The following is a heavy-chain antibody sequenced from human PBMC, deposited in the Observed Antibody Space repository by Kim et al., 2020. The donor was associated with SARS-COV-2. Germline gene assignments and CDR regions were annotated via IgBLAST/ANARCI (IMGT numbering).Heavy chain of an antibody. CDR2: ISGSGGST. V-gene: IGHV3-23*01. D-gene: IGHD4-17*01. CDR3: AKGITTVVPIDWYFDL. J-gene: IGHJ2*01. Sequence: GGSLRLSCAASGFTFSSYAMSWVRQAPGKGLEWVSAISGSGGSTYYADSVKGRFTISRDNSKNTLYLQMNSLRAEDTAVYYCAKGITTVVPIDWYFDLWGRGTLVTVSS. CDR1: GFTFSSYA.